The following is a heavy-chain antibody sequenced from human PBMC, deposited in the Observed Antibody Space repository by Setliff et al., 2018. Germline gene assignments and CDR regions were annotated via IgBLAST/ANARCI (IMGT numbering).Heavy chain of an antibody. J-gene: IGHJ3*02. CDR3: TFARDGYDVFDI. CDR1: GFSFSGSA. Sequence: QPGGSLRLSCAASGFSFSGSAVYWVRQASVKGLKWIGRIRGRTDNYATAYAASVRGRFTISRDDSKNTAYLQMNSLKTEDTAVYYCTFARDGYDVFDIWGQGTMVTVSS. CDR2: IRGRTDNYAT. V-gene: IGHV3-73*01. D-gene: IGHD5-18*01.